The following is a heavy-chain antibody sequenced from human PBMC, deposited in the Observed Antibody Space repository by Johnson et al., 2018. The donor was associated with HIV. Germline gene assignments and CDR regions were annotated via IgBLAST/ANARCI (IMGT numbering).Heavy chain of an antibody. Sequence: HVQLVESGGGLVKPRGSLRLSCAASGFIFRDYYMSWIRQAPGKGLEWVSYISSSGSSIYYADSVKGRFTISRDNSKNTVYLQMNSLRPEDTAVYYCAKDGGSYGGAFDIWGQGTMVTVSS. J-gene: IGHJ3*02. D-gene: IGHD1-26*01. CDR3: AKDGGSYGGAFDI. CDR2: ISSSGSSI. V-gene: IGHV3-11*04. CDR1: GFIFRDYY.